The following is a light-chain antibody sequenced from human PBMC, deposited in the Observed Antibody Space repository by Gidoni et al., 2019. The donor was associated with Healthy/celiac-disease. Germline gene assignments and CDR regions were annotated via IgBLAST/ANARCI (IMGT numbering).Light chain of an antibody. CDR2: GAS. V-gene: IGKV3-15*01. CDR3: QQYNNWASWT. Sequence: EIVMTQYPATLSVSPGERATLSCRASQCVLSNVAWYQQKHGQAPRLLIYGASTRATDIPARFSGSGSGTEFTLTISSLQSEDFAVYYCQQYNNWASWTFGQXTKVEIK. CDR1: QCVLSN. J-gene: IGKJ1*01.